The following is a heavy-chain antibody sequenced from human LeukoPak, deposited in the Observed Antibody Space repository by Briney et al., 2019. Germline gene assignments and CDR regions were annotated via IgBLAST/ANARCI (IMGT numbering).Heavy chain of an antibody. CDR2: IYYNGST. D-gene: IGHD3-22*01. CDR1: GGSISRYY. Sequence: SETLSLTCTVSGGSISRYYWSWVRQPPGKGPEWIGYIYYNGSTNYNPSLKSRVTISVDTSKNQFSLKLSSVTAADTAVYYCARNEGSGYSAPDAFDIWGQGTMVTVSS. CDR3: ARNEGSGYSAPDAFDI. J-gene: IGHJ3*02. V-gene: IGHV4-59*01.